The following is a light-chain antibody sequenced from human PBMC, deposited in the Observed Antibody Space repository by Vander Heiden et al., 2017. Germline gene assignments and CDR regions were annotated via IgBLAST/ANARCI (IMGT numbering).Light chain of an antibody. CDR3: AVWDDSLSGVV. CDR1: TSNIGNNY. J-gene: IGLJ2*01. Sequence: QSVLTQPPSASGTPGQRVTISCSGSTSNIGNNYVYCYQQLPGTAPKLLIYRNNQRPSGVPDRFSGSKSGTSTSLAISGLRSEDETDYYCAVWDDSLSGVVFGGGTKLTVL. V-gene: IGLV1-47*01. CDR2: RNN.